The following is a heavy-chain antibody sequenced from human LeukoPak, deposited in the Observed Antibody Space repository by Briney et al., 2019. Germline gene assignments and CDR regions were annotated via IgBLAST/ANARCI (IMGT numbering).Heavy chain of an antibody. CDR3: ASSSITIFGVVTRSWFDP. Sequence: ASVKVSCKASGYTFTGYYMHWVRRAPGQGLEWMGWINPNSGGTNYAQKFQGRVTMTRDTSISTAYMELSRLRSDDTAVYYCASSSITIFGVVTRSWFDPWGQGTLVTVSS. D-gene: IGHD3-3*01. V-gene: IGHV1-2*02. J-gene: IGHJ5*02. CDR1: GYTFTGYY. CDR2: INPNSGGT.